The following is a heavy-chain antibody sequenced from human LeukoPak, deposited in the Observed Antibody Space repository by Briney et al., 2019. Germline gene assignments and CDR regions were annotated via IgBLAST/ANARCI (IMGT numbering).Heavy chain of an antibody. J-gene: IGHJ4*02. D-gene: IGHD3-16*02. Sequence: GGSLRLSCSASGFTFSGHFMHWVRQAPGKGLEYVSSISINGDKTYYAESVKGRFTISRDNSKNTVYLQMNSLRVEDTAVYYCAKSLYGGCDYWGQGTVVTVSS. CDR2: ISINGDKT. CDR3: AKSLYGGCDY. CDR1: GFTFSGHF. V-gene: IGHV3-64*04.